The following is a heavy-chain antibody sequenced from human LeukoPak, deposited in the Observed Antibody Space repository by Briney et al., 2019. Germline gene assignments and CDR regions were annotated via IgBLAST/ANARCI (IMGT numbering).Heavy chain of an antibody. CDR3: ARAPTLYCSGGSCYPPHFDY. J-gene: IGHJ4*02. CDR2: TYYSGST. CDR1: GGSISSYY. D-gene: IGHD2-15*01. Sequence: PSETLSLTCTVPGGSISSYYWSWIRQPPGKGLEWIGYTYYSGSTNYNPSLKSRVTISVDTSKNQFSLKLSSVTAADTAVYYCARAPTLYCSGGSCYPPHFDYWGQGTLVTVSS. V-gene: IGHV4-59*01.